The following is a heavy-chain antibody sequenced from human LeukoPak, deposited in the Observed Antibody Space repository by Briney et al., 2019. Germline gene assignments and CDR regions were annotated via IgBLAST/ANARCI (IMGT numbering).Heavy chain of an antibody. Sequence: SVKVSCKASGGTFSSYAISWVRQAPGQGLEWMGRIIPILGIANYAQKFQGRVTIIADKSTSTAYMELSSLRSEDTAVYYCARDPGYCSSTSCYPDTPIDYWGQGTLVTVSS. CDR1: GGTFSSYA. D-gene: IGHD2-2*01. CDR2: IIPILGIA. J-gene: IGHJ4*02. V-gene: IGHV1-69*04. CDR3: ARDPGYCSSTSCYPDTPIDY.